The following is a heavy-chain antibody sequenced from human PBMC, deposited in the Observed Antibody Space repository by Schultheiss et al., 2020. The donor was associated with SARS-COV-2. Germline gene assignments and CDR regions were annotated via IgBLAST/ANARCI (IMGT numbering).Heavy chain of an antibody. CDR2: ISSSSSYI. J-gene: IGHJ4*02. D-gene: IGHD5-18*01. V-gene: IGHV3-21*04. CDR3: AKDGGTAMALDY. CDR1: GFTFSSYS. Sequence: GGSLRLSCAASGFTFSSYSMNWVRQAPGKGLEWVSSISSSSSYIYYADSVKGRFTISRDNSKNTLYLQMNSLRAEDTALYYCAKDGGTAMALDYWGQGTLVTVSS.